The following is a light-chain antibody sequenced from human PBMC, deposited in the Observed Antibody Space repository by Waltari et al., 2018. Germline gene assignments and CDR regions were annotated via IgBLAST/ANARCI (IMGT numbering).Light chain of an antibody. Sequence: VATTQSRLSLPVPLGTPASISCKSRQSLVHSDGNTYLNWFHQRPGQSPRRLISKVSDRDSGVPDRFSGSGAGTYFTLKSSRVEAEDVGIYYCMQGTHWPRTFGQGTKVEIK. CDR1: QSLVHSDGNTY. CDR3: MQGTHWPRT. CDR2: KVS. J-gene: IGKJ1*01. V-gene: IGKV2-30*02.